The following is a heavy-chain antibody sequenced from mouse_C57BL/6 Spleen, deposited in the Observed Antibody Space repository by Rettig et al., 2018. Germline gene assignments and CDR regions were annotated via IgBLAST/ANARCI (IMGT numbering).Heavy chain of an antibody. CDR1: GYTFTSYW. J-gene: IGHJ4*01. V-gene: IGHV1-50*01. Sequence: QVQLQQPGAELVKPGASVKLSCKASGYTFTSYWMQWVKQRPGQGLEWIGDIDPSDSYTNSNQKFTGKATLTVDTSARTAGMQLSSLTSEDSAVYYCARRVTTVVAPLRYDYWGQGTSVTVSS. CDR2: IDPSDSYT. CDR3: ARRVTTVVAPLRYDY. D-gene: IGHD1-1*01.